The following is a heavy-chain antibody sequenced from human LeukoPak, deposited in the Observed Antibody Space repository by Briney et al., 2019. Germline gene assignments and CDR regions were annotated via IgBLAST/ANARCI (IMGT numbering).Heavy chain of an antibody. V-gene: IGHV3-30*18. CDR2: FSYDGSNK. D-gene: IGHD6-13*01. J-gene: IGHJ4*02. CDR1: GFTFSSYG. Sequence: GGSLRLSCAAYGFTFSSYGMHWVRQAPGKVLEWVAVFSYDGSNKYYADSVKGRFTISRDNSKTTLYLQMNSLRAEDTAVYYCAKDVRRGIAAAGTRGPDYWGQGTLVTVSS. CDR3: AKDVRRGIAAAGTRGPDY.